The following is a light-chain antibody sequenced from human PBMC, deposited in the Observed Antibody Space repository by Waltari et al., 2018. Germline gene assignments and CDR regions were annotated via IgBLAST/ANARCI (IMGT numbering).Light chain of an antibody. CDR2: GAS. CDR3: QQSYSLPRT. CDR1: QNINYY. Sequence: DIQMTQSQSPLSASLGERSPITCRASQNINYYLNWYQQKPGKAPKLLIFGASSLQSAVPSRFSGSGSGTDFTLTISSLQPEDSATYYCQQSYSLPRTFGGGTKVEIK. V-gene: IGKV1-39*01. J-gene: IGKJ4*01.